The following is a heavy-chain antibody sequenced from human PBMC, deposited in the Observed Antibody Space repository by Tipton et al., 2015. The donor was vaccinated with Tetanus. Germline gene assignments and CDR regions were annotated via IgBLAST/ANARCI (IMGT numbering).Heavy chain of an antibody. CDR2: INPSGGST. D-gene: IGHD4-11*01. CDR3: ARGPTVTTALYYYGMDV. V-gene: IGHV1-46*01. CDR1: GYTFTSYY. Sequence: QVQLVQSGAEVKKPGASVEVSCKASGYTFTSYYMHWVRQAPGQGLEWMGIINPSGGSTSYAQKFQGRVTMTRDTSTSTVYMEGSSLRSEDTAVYYCARGPTVTTALYYYGMDVWGQGTTVTVSS. J-gene: IGHJ6*02.